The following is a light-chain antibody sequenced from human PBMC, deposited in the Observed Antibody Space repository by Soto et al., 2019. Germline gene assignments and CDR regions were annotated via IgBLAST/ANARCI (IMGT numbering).Light chain of an antibody. CDR2: GAS. Sequence: EIVMTQSPATVSVSPGESVTLSCRASQSVSSNLAWYQQRPGQPPRLLISGASTRATGIPARFSGSGSGTEFTLTISSLQSEDFAVYYCQQYNNWPPWTFGPGTKVEVK. J-gene: IGKJ1*01. CDR3: QQYNNWPPWT. V-gene: IGKV3-15*01. CDR1: QSVSSN.